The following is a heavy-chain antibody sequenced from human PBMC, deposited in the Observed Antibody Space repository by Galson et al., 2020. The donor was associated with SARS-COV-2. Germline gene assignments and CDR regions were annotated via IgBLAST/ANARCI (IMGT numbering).Heavy chain of an antibody. CDR1: GYTFRDYY. CDR3: ARVTSYFAGYDN. D-gene: IGHD3-9*01. Sequence: GESLKISCQASGYTFRDYYMHWVRQAPGQGLEWVGWINPNSGGTKYAQKFQGRVTMTRDSSSSTAYMELSRLRSDDTVVYYCARVTSYFAGYDNWGHGTLVTVSS. J-gene: IGHJ4*01. V-gene: IGHV1-2*02. CDR2: INPNSGGT.